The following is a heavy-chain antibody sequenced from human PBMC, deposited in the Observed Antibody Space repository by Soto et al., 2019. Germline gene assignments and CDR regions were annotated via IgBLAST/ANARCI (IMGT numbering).Heavy chain of an antibody. CDR3: ARAADDGSIREHAFDI. V-gene: IGHV4-31*03. D-gene: IGHD1-1*01. J-gene: IGHJ3*02. CDR1: GGSFSRGIYY. Sequence: QVQLQESGPGLVKPSQTLSLTCTVSGGSFSRGIYYWNWIRQHPGKGLEWIGYIYYSGSTYYNPSLKSRLTISVDTSKNQFSLKLSSVTAADTAVYYCARAADDGSIREHAFDIWGQGTTVTVSS. CDR2: IYYSGST.